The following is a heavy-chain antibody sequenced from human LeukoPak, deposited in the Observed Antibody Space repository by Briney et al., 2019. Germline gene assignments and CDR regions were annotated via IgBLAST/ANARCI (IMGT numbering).Heavy chain of an antibody. V-gene: IGHV3-53*01. CDR2: IYSGGST. D-gene: IGHD6-19*01. CDR3: ARKGYTSGWYRN. CDR1: GFTVSSNY. Sequence: GGSLRLSCAASGFTVSSNYMSWVRQAPGKGLEWVSTIYSGGSTYYADSVKGRFTISRDTSKNTLYLQMNSLGGEDTAVYYCARKGYTSGWYRNWGQGTLVTVSS. J-gene: IGHJ4*02.